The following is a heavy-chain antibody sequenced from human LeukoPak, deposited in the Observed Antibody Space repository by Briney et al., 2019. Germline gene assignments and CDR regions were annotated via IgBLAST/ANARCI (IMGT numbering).Heavy chain of an antibody. CDR1: GYTFTGYY. CDR3: ARGEYYDSSGYDY. Sequence: GASVKVSCKASGYTFTGYYMHWVRQAPGQGLEWMGWINPNSGGTNYAQKFQGRVTMTRDTSISTAYMELSRLRSDDTAVYYCARGEYYDSSGYDYWGQGTLVTVSS. V-gene: IGHV1-2*02. D-gene: IGHD3-22*01. J-gene: IGHJ4*02. CDR2: INPNSGGT.